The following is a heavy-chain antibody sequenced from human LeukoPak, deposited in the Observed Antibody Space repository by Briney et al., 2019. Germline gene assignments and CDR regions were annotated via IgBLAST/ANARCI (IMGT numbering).Heavy chain of an antibody. Sequence: PGGSLTLSCAASGFTFSNYRMNWVRQAPGKGLEWVSSISYSRSYIYYADSVKGRLTTSRDNANNSLYLQMNSLRAEDTAVYYCAREFCSSNSCSLEYWGQGTMVTVSS. D-gene: IGHD2-2*01. J-gene: IGHJ4*02. CDR3: AREFCSSNSCSLEY. CDR1: GFTFSNYR. V-gene: IGHV3-21*01. CDR2: ISYSRSYI.